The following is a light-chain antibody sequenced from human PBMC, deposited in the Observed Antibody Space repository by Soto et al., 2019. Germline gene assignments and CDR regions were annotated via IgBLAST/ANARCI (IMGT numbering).Light chain of an antibody. CDR3: QQYNSYPWT. CDR2: KAS. CDR1: QSISSW. V-gene: IGKV1-5*03. J-gene: IGKJ1*01. Sequence: DVQMTQSPSALSASVGDRVTITCRASQSISSWLAWYQQKPGKAPKLLIYKASTLESGVPSNFSGSGSGTEFTLTISNLQPEDFATYYCQQYNSYPWTFGQGTKVHVK.